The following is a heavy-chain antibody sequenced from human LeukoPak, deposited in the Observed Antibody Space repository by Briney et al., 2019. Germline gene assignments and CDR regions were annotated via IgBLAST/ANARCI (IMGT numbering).Heavy chain of an antibody. CDR3: ARDSLDSGSFDY. V-gene: IGHV3-11*04. D-gene: IGHD1-26*01. CDR2: ITNRGSTI. J-gene: IGHJ4*02. CDR1: GFSLSDYY. Sequence: GGSLRLSCAASGFSLSDYYMSWIRQAPGKGLEWVSYITNRGSTIYYADSVKGRFTISRDNSKNTLYLQMNSLRAEDTAVYYCARDSLDSGSFDYWGQGTLVTVSS.